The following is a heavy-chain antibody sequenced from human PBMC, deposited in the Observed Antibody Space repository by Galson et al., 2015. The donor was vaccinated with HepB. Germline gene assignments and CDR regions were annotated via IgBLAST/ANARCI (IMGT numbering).Heavy chain of an antibody. J-gene: IGHJ4*02. CDR3: ARDAAD. CDR2: INHDESRK. Sequence: SLRLSCAGYGFTFGTSWMGWVRRAPGKGLDWVAHINHDESRKLYVDSVMGRFTISRDNAKKSLYLQMNSLRDEDTAVYYCARDAADWGQGTLVIVSS. V-gene: IGHV3-7*03. CDR1: GFTFGTSW. D-gene: IGHD6-25*01.